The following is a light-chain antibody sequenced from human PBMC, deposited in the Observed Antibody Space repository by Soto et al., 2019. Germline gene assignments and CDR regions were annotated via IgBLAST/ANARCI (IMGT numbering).Light chain of an antibody. CDR3: ASYTTSPDLV. CDR1: SSDIGGHNY. Sequence: QSVLTQPASVSGSPGQSITFSCTGTSSDIGGHNYVSWYQQHPGKAPKLIIYEVTKRPSGVSNRLSGSKSGNTASLTISGLQAEDEADYYCASYTTSPDLVLGNGTKVT. J-gene: IGLJ1*01. CDR2: EVT. V-gene: IGLV2-14*01.